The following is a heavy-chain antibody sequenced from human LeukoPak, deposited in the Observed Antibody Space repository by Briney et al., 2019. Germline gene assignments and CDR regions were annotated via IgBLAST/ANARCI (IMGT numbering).Heavy chain of an antibody. D-gene: IGHD3-10*01. CDR1: EGTFSSYA. Sequence: SVKVSCKASEGTFSSYAISWVRQAPGQGLEWMGKIIPIFGTANYAQKFQGRVTITTDESTSTAYMELSSLRSEDTAVYYCARDSPRMPGSFQHWGQGTLVTVSS. CDR2: IIPIFGTA. V-gene: IGHV1-69*05. J-gene: IGHJ1*01. CDR3: ARDSPRMPGSFQH.